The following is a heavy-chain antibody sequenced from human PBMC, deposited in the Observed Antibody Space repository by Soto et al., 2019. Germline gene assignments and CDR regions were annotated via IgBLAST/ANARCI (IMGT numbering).Heavy chain of an antibody. Sequence: QVQLVQSGAEVKKPGASVKVSCKASGYTFTSYGISWVRQAPGQGLEWMRWISPYNGNTNYAQKLQGRVTMTTDTSTSTAYMELRSLRSDDTAFYYCARAVDYYDSSGYYTHEYFQHWGQGTLVTVSS. CDR2: ISPYNGNT. CDR3: ARAVDYYDSSGYYTHEYFQH. D-gene: IGHD3-22*01. V-gene: IGHV1-18*01. J-gene: IGHJ1*01. CDR1: GYTFTSYG.